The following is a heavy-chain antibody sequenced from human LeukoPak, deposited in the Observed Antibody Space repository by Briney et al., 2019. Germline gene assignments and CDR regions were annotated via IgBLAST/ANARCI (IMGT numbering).Heavy chain of an antibody. J-gene: IGHJ4*02. CDR2: INPNSGGT. V-gene: IGHV1-2*02. CDR1: GYTFTGYY. D-gene: IGHD3-10*01. Sequence: ASVKVSCKASGYTFTGYYMHWVRQAPGQGLEWMGWINPNSGGTNYAQKFQGRVTMTRDTSISTAYMELSRLRSDDTAVYYCARSSVVRGVIGYWGQGTLVTVTS. CDR3: ARSSVVRGVIGY.